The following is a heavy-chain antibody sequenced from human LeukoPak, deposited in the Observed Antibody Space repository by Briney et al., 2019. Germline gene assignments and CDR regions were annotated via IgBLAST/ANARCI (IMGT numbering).Heavy chain of an antibody. D-gene: IGHD3-3*01. CDR2: INHSGST. J-gene: IGHJ4*02. CDR1: GGSFSGYY. V-gene: IGHV4-34*01. Sequence: SETLSLTCAFCGGSFSGYYWSWIRQPPGKGLEWIGEINHSGSTNYNPSLKSRVTISVDTSKNQFSLKLSSVTAADTAVYYCARAITINFDYWGQGTLVTVSS. CDR3: ARAITINFDY.